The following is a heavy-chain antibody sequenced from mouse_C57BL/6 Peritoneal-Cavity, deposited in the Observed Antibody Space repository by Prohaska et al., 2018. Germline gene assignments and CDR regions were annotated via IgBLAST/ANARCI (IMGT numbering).Heavy chain of an antibody. CDR2: ISYDGSN. V-gene: IGHV3-6*01. D-gene: IGHD2-5*01. Sequence: TISFTGYSITSGSYWNWIRQFPGNKLEWMCYISYDGSNNYNPSLKNRISITRDTSKNQFFLKLNSVTTEDTATYYCASSNYAWFAYWGQGTLVTVSA. CDR1: GYSITSGSY. J-gene: IGHJ3*01. CDR3: ASSNYAWFAY.